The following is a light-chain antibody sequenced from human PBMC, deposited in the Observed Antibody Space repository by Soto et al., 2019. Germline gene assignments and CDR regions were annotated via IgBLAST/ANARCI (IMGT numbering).Light chain of an antibody. CDR3: QSFDTRLNSVV. CDR1: SSNIGAGYD. V-gene: IGLV1-40*01. Sequence: QTVVTQPPSVSGAPGQRVTISCSGSSSNIGAGYDVHWYQQFPGTAPKLLIYGNNNRPSGVPDRFSGSKSGTSASLAITGLQAEDEADYYCQSFDTRLNSVVFGGGTKVTV. CDR2: GNN. J-gene: IGLJ2*01.